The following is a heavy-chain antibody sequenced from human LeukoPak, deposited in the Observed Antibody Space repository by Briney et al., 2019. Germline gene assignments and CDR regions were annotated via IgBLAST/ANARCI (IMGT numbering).Heavy chain of an antibody. V-gene: IGHV3-30*04. Sequence: PGSSLRLSCAASGLTFSNYTIHWVRQARGKGLEWVAVISYDGSNKYYADSVKGRFTISRDNAKNSLYLQMNSLRAEDTAVYYCARLKYGSPQHWGQGTLVTVSS. CDR1: GLTFSNYT. CDR2: ISYDGSNK. CDR3: ARLKYGSPQH. J-gene: IGHJ1*01. D-gene: IGHD1-26*01.